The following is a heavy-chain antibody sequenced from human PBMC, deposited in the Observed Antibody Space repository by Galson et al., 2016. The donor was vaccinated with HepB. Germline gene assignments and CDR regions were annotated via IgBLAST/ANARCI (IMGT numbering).Heavy chain of an antibody. J-gene: IGHJ2*01. CDR1: GFTFSSYG. CDR2: ISDDGSEK. D-gene: IGHD3-9*01. V-gene: IGHV3-30*03. Sequence: SLRLSCAASGFTFSSYGMHWVRQAPGKGPEWVAVISDDGSEKYYADSVKGRFTISRDNSKNALYLQMHSLRAEDTAVYYCARGSEGPAIVLRYFDWQHLGDWYFDLWGRGTLVTVSS. CDR3: ARGSEGPAIVLRYFDWQHLGDWYFDL.